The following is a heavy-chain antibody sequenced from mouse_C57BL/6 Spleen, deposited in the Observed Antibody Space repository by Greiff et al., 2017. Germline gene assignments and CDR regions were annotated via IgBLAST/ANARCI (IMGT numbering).Heavy chain of an antibody. V-gene: IGHV1-85*01. CDR1: GYTFTSYD. Sequence: QVQLQQSGPELVKPGASVKLSCKASGYTFTSYDINWVKQRPGQGLEWIGWIYPRDGSTKYNEKFKSKATLTVDTSSSTAYMELHSLTSEDSAVYFCARGDYYSNLAWFAYWGQGTLVTVSA. D-gene: IGHD2-5*01. CDR2: IYPRDGST. CDR3: ARGDYYSNLAWFAY. J-gene: IGHJ3*01.